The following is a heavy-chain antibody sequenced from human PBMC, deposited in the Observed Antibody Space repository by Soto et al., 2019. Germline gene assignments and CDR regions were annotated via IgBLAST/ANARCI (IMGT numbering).Heavy chain of an antibody. V-gene: IGHV4-4*07. D-gene: IGHD5-12*01. CDR2: MYVTGTT. CDR1: GVSISPYY. Sequence: SETLSLTCDVSGVSISPYYWSWVRQPAGRGLEWIGRMYVTGTTNYNPSLKSRVSMSLDASQNQFSLRLRSVTAADTAAYFCARDGGYTGYEQGNPFDIWGQGTVVTVSS. J-gene: IGHJ3*02. CDR3: ARDGGYTGYEQGNPFDI.